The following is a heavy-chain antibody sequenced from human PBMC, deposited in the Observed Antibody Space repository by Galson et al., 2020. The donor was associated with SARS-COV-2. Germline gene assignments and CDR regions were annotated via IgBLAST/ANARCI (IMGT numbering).Heavy chain of an antibody. CDR2: ISSSGSTK. CDR1: GFTFRDYY. CDR3: ARILALGDTWTNYGLDV. J-gene: IGHJ6*02. V-gene: IGHV3-11*01. Sequence: GGSLRLSCAASGFTFRDYYITWIRQAPGQGLEWVSYISSSGSTKYYADSVKGRFSISRDNAKNSLYLQINSLRAEDRAVYFCARILALGDTWTNYGLDVWGQGTTVTVSS. D-gene: IGHD1-26*01.